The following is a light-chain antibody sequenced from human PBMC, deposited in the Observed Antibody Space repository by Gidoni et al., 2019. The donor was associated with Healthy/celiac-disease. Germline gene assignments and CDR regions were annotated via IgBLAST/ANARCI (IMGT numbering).Light chain of an antibody. V-gene: IGKV1-39*01. J-gene: IGKJ2*01. Sequence: DIQMTQSPSSLSASVGDRVTITCRASQSISSYLNWYQQKPGKAPKLLIYAASSLQSGVPSRFSGSGSGTDFTLTISSLQPEEFATYYCQQSYSTPQYTFXQXTKLEIK. CDR3: QQSYSTPQYT. CDR2: AAS. CDR1: QSISSY.